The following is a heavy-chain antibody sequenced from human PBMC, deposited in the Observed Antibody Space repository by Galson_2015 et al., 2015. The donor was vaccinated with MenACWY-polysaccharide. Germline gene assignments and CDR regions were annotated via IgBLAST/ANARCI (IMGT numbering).Heavy chain of an antibody. Sequence: VQLQESGPGLVRPSETLSLTCTASGGSISDTFWSWIRQPPGKGVEWIGCAHYSGNTNYSPPLKSRVTMSVDTSKNQFSLNLSSVTAADTAVYYCTRDNNNYGDYWGQGTLVTVSS. CDR3: TRDNNNYGDY. J-gene: IGHJ4*02. CDR2: AHYSGNT. CDR1: GGSISDTF. D-gene: IGHD4-11*01. V-gene: IGHV4-59*13.